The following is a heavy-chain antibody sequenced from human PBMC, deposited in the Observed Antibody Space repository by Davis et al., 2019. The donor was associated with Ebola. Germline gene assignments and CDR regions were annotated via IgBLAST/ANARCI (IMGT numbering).Heavy chain of an antibody. J-gene: IGHJ4*02. V-gene: IGHV1-2*04. D-gene: IGHD4-17*01. Sequence: ASVKVSCKASGYTFTGFYIHWARQAPGQRLEWLGWINPNTGGTNLAQKFQGWVTMTRDTSISTAYMELSRLRSDDTAVYYCARVGTVTTTFDYWGQGTLVTVSS. CDR3: ARVGTVTTTFDY. CDR1: GYTFTGFY. CDR2: INPNTGGT.